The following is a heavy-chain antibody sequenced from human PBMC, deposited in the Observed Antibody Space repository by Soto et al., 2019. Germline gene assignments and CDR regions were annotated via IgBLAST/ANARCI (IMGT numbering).Heavy chain of an antibody. Sequence: EVQLLESGGGLVQPGGSLRLSCAASGFTFSSYAMRWVRQAPGKGLEWVSAISGSGGSTYYADSVKGRFTISRDNSKNTLYLQMNSLRAEATAVYYCARRGSGSYYDYRGQGTLVTVSS. D-gene: IGHD1-26*01. CDR1: GFTFSSYA. CDR3: ARRGSGSYYDY. CDR2: ISGSGGST. J-gene: IGHJ4*02. V-gene: IGHV3-23*01.